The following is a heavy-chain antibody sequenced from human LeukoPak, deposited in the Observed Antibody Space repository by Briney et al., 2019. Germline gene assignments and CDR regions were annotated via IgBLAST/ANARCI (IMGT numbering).Heavy chain of an antibody. CDR1: GHTFIIYG. CDR2: ISAYNGNI. V-gene: IGHV1-18*01. Sequence: ASVKVSCKASGHTFIIYGITWVRQAPGQGGEWVGWISAYNGNIDYAQKLQGRVTLTTDTSTSTAYMEVRSLRSDDTAVYYCASMSGYYPSYYFDYWGQGTLVTVSS. CDR3: ASMSGYYPSYYFDY. D-gene: IGHD3-3*01. J-gene: IGHJ4*02.